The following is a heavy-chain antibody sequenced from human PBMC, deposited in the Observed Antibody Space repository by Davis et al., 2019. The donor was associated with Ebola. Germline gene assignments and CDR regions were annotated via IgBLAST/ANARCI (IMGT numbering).Heavy chain of an antibody. V-gene: IGHV4-38-2*01. CDR2: IYHSGST. J-gene: IGHJ6*02. CDR1: GYSISSGYY. Sequence: PSETLSLTCAVSGYSISSGYYWGWIRQPPGKGLEWIGSIYHSGSTYYNPSLKSRVTISVDTSKNQFSLKLSSVTAADTAVYYCARRPDYSKRIGPTYYYYYGMDVWGQGTTVTVSS. D-gene: IGHD4-11*01. CDR3: ARRPDYSKRIGPTYYYYYGMDV.